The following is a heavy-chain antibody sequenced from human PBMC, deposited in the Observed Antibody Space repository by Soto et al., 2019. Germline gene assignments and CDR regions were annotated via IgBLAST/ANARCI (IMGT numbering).Heavy chain of an antibody. Sequence: GASVKVSCKASGYTFTSYGISWVRQAPGQGLEWMGWISAYNGNTNYAQKLQGRVTMTTDTSTSTAYMELRSLRSDDTAVYYCARGAYCSDGSCYSFNAFDIWGQGTMVTVSS. CDR1: GYTFTSYG. J-gene: IGHJ3*02. V-gene: IGHV1-18*01. CDR3: ARGAYCSDGSCYSFNAFDI. CDR2: ISAYNGNT. D-gene: IGHD2-15*01.